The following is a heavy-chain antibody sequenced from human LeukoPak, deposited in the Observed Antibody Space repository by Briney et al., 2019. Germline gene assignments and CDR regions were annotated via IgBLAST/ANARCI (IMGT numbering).Heavy chain of an antibody. V-gene: IGHV3-74*01. J-gene: IGHJ3*02. CDR2: INSDGSST. CDR1: GFTFSSYW. Sequence: PGGSLRLSCAASGFTFSSYWMHWVRQAPGKGLVWVSRINSDGSSTSYADSVKGRFTISRDNAKNTLYLQMNSLRAEHTAVYYCARTRPLWFGDAFDIWGQGTMVTVSS. CDR3: ARTRPLWFGDAFDI. D-gene: IGHD3-10*01.